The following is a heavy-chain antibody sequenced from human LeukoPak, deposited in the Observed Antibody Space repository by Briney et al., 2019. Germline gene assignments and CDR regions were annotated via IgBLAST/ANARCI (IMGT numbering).Heavy chain of an antibody. CDR1: GFSFGFYG. D-gene: IGHD3-22*01. Sequence: GGSLRLSCAASGFSFGFYGLHWVRQAPGKGLEWVAFIRTDGSIDYYADSVRGRFTISRDNAKNTLYLQMNSLRAEDAALYYCARAHYASSNIKVPFDVWGKGTTVTVSS. J-gene: IGHJ6*04. CDR2: IRTDGSID. V-gene: IGHV3-30*02. CDR3: ARAHYASSNIKVPFDV.